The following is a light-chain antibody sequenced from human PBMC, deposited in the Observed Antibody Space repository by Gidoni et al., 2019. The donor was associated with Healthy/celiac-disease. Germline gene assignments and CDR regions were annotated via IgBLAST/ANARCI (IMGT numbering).Light chain of an antibody. Sequence: QSVLTQPSSASGTPGPRVTISWSGSSSNIGSNYVYWYQQLPGTAPKLLIYRNNQRPSGVPDRFSGSKSGTSASLAISGLRSEDEADYYCAAWDDSLSGVVFGGGTKLTVL. V-gene: IGLV1-47*01. J-gene: IGLJ2*01. CDR2: RNN. CDR3: AAWDDSLSGVV. CDR1: SSNIGSNY.